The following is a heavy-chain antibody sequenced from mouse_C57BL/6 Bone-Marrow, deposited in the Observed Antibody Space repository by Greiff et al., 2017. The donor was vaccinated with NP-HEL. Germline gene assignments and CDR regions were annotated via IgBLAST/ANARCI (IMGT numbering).Heavy chain of an antibody. J-gene: IGHJ2*01. D-gene: IGHD1-1*01. CDR3: ARVLNYGSSDY. CDR1: GFTFSSYA. V-gene: IGHV5-4*03. CDR2: ISDGGSYT. Sequence: EVMLVESGGGLVKPGGSLKLSCAASGFTFSSYAMSWVRQTPEKRLEWVATISDGGSYTYYPDNVKGRFTISRDNAKNNLYLQMSHLKSEDTAMYYCARVLNYGSSDYWGQGTTLTVSS.